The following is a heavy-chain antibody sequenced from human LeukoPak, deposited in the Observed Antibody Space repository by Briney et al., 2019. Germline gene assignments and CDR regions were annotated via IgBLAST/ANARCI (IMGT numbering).Heavy chain of an antibody. CDR2: ISGSGSSV. J-gene: IGHJ3*02. D-gene: IGHD3-3*01. Sequence: GGSLRLSCAASGFTFISYEMNWVRQAPGKGLEWVSYISGSGSSVLYADSVEGRFTISRDNAKNSLWLQMNSLRDEDTAVYYCARDGGLEGDAFDIWGQGTMVTVSS. CDR3: ARDGGLEGDAFDI. CDR1: GFTFISYE. V-gene: IGHV3-48*03.